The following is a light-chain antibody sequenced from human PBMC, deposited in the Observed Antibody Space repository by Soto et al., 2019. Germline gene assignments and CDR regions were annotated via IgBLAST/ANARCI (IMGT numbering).Light chain of an antibody. V-gene: IGKV1-5*03. CDR2: EAS. CDR1: QSISSW. Sequence: DIQMTQSPSTLSASVGDRVTITCRASQSISSWLAWYQQKPGKAPKLLTYEASTLENGVPSRCSCSGAGTEFSLTISILQPDDFATYYCQQYNLYWTFGQGTKVEVK. CDR3: QQYNLYWT. J-gene: IGKJ1*01.